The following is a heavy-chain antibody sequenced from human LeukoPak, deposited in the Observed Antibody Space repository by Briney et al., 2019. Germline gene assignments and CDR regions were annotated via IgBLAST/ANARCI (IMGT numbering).Heavy chain of an antibody. Sequence: PGGSLRLSCAASGFISSDHYMDWVRQAPGKGLEWVSAISGSGGSTYYADSVEGRFTISRDNSKNTLYLQMNSLRAEDTAVYYCAKCRLEMATTIPFDYWGQGTLVTVSS. J-gene: IGHJ4*02. CDR2: ISGSGGST. D-gene: IGHD5-24*01. V-gene: IGHV3-23*01. CDR1: GFISSDHY. CDR3: AKCRLEMATTIPFDY.